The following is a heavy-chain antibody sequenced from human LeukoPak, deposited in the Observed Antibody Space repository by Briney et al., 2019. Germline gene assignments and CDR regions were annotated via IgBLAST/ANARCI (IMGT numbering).Heavy chain of an antibody. CDR1: GGSFSSTTYH. J-gene: IGHJ4*02. CDR3: ARQYYDSSGYYPWYFDY. V-gene: IGHV4-39*01. Sequence: SETLSLTCTVSGGSFSSTTYHWGWIRQPPGKGLEWIGSVYYRGSTYYNQSLKSRVTISVDTSKNQFSLKLTSVTAADTAVYYCARQYYDSSGYYPWYFDYWGQGTLVTVSS. D-gene: IGHD3-22*01. CDR2: VYYRGST.